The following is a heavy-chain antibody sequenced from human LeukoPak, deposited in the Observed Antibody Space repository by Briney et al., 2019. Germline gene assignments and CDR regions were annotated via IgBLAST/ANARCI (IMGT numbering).Heavy chain of an antibody. D-gene: IGHD6-13*01. CDR1: GYTFTSYG. J-gene: IGHJ4*02. Sequence: ASVKVTCKASGYTFTSYGISWVRQPPGQGLEWMGWISAYNGNTNYAQKLQGRVTMTTDTYTSTAYMELRSLRSDDTAVYYCARDSSSWYAFAEFDYWGQGTLVTVSS. CDR2: ISAYNGNT. V-gene: IGHV1-18*01. CDR3: ARDSSSWYAFAEFDY.